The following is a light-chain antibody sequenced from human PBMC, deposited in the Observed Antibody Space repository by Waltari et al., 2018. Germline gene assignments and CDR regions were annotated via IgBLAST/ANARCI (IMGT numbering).Light chain of an antibody. CDR1: QSLLDSDDGGTY. V-gene: IGKV2-40*01. CDR2: EVS. CDR3: MQALEFPWT. Sequence: DIVMTQTPLSLPVTLGEPASFSCRSSQSLLDSDDGGTYLEWYLQKPGKSPQLLVYEVSNRASGVPDRFSGSGSDTDFTLKISRVEAEDVGVYYCMQALEFPWTFGQGTKVEIK. J-gene: IGKJ1*01.